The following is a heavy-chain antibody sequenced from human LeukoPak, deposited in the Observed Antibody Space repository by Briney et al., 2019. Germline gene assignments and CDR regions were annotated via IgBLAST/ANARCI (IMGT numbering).Heavy chain of an antibody. Sequence: SETLSLTCAVYGGSFSGYYWSWIRHPPGKGLEWIGEINHSGSTNYNPSLKSRVTISVDTSKNQFSLRLSFVTAAATAVYYCARGRGLWSGEFGGDRIRDYWGQGTLVTVSS. CDR3: ARGRGLWSGEFGGDRIRDY. CDR2: INHSGST. V-gene: IGHV4-34*01. CDR1: GGSFSGYY. J-gene: IGHJ4*02. D-gene: IGHD3-10*01.